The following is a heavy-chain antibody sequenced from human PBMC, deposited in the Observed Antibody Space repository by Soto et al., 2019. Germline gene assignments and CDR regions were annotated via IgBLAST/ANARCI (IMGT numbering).Heavy chain of an antibody. CDR1: GFSFTDYT. D-gene: IGHD3-16*01. CDR2: ISSSGGTI. V-gene: IGHV3-48*01. Sequence: GGSLRLSCAASGFSFTDYTMNWVRQAPGGGLEWVSSISSSGGTIYYADSVKGRFTISRDNAKNSLHLQMNNLRAEDTAVYYCARLTYYYDSQPFDIWGQGTMVTVSS. CDR3: ARLTYYYDSQPFDI. J-gene: IGHJ3*02.